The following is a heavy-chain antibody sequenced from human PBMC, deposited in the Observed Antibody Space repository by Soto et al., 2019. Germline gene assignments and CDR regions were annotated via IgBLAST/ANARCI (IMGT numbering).Heavy chain of an antibody. D-gene: IGHD3-10*01. CDR2: INSDGSST. V-gene: IGHV3-74*01. CDR3: ARDRGWFGEVPFDY. Sequence: EVQLVESGGGLVQPGGSLRLSCAASGFTFSSYWMHWVRQAPVKGLVWVSRINSDGSSTSYADSVKGRFTISRDNAKNTLDLQMNSLRAEDTAVYYCARDRGWFGEVPFDYWGQGTLVTVSS. CDR1: GFTFSSYW. J-gene: IGHJ4*02.